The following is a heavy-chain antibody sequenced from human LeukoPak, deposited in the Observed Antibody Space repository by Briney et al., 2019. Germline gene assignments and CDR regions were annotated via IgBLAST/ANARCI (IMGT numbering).Heavy chain of an antibody. D-gene: IGHD3-3*01. Sequence: GGSLRLSCAASQFIFSTYAMSWVRQAPGKGLEWVSAISGSGGSTYYADSVKGRFTISRDNSKNTLYLQMNSLRAEDTAVYYCAKFIYDTTYYDFWSGYLDYWGQGTLVTVSS. V-gene: IGHV3-23*01. J-gene: IGHJ4*02. CDR1: QFIFSTYA. CDR3: AKFIYDTTYYDFWSGYLDY. CDR2: ISGSGGST.